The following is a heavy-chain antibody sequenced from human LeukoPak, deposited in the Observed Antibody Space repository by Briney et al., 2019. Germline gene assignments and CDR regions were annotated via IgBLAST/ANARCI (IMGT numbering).Heavy chain of an antibody. CDR1: GFIFSDYY. Sequence: PGGSLRLSCAASGFIFSDYYMGWIRQAPGKGLEWVSYISGSGSTIFYADSVKGRFTISRDNSKNTLYLQMNSLRAEDTAVYYCARAVGYYYYMDVWGKGTTVTVSS. V-gene: IGHV3-11*04. CDR3: ARAVGYYYYMDV. J-gene: IGHJ6*03. CDR2: ISGSGSTI.